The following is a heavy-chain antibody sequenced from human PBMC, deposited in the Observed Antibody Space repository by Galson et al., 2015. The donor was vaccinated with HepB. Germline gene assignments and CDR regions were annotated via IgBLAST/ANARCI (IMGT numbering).Heavy chain of an antibody. V-gene: IGHV3-11*06. J-gene: IGHJ6*02. D-gene: IGHD3-22*01. CDR3: ARAYYDSSGYYYNYYYGMDV. Sequence: SLRLSCAASGFTFSDYYMSWIRQAPGKGLEWVSYISSSSSYTNYADSVKGRFTISRDNAKNSLYLQMNSLRAEDTAVYYCARAYYDSSGYYYNYYYGMDVWGQGTTVTVSS. CDR1: GFTFSDYY. CDR2: ISSSSSYT.